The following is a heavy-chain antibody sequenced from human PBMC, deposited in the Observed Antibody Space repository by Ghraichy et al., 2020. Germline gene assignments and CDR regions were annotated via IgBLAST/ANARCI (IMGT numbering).Heavy chain of an antibody. CDR2: IYYSGST. D-gene: IGHD6-19*01. V-gene: IGHV4-59*01. CDR1: GGSISNYY. Sequence: SETLSLTCTVSGGSISNYYWSWIRQPPGKGLEWIGYIYYSGSTDYSPSLKSRVTISVDTSKNQFSLKLSSVTAADTAVYYCARPSYNSGWYFDYWGQGTLVTVSS. CDR3: ARPSYNSGWYFDY. J-gene: IGHJ4*02.